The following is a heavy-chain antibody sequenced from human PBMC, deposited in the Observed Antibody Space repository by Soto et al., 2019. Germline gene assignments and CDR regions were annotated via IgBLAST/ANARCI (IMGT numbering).Heavy chain of an antibody. CDR2: IYYSGST. CDR3: ARKASLNYRGRDFDN. D-gene: IGHD4-4*01. J-gene: IGHJ4*01. Sequence: PSETLSLTCTVSGGSVSSYYWSWIRQSPGKGLEWIGYIYYSGSTKYKPSLKSRFTISVDTSMNQFSLKVSSATAADTAVYYCARKASLNYRGRDFDNWGRGTLVTVSS. CDR1: GGSVSSYY. V-gene: IGHV4-59*02.